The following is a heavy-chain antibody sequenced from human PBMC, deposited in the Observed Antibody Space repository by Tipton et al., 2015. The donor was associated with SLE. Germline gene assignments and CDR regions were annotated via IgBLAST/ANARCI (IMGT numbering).Heavy chain of an antibody. CDR3: ARERQLGL. Sequence: QLVQSGPEVKKPGASVKVSCKASGHTFSSYSINWVRQAPGQGLEWMGWISGYNGDTHYAQKLQGRVTMTTDTSTTTAYMELRSLRSDDTAVYYCARERQLGLWGQGTLVTVSS. J-gene: IGHJ5*02. CDR2: ISGYNGDT. V-gene: IGHV1-18*01. D-gene: IGHD6-13*01. CDR1: GHTFSSYS.